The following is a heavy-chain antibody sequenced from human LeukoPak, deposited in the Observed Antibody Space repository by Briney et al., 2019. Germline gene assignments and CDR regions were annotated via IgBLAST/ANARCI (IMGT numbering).Heavy chain of an antibody. D-gene: IGHD4-17*01. CDR2: INGLGIT. CDR3: AKERQTGDYFTSDY. V-gene: IGHV3-23*01. Sequence: PGGSLRLSCTASGFTFSSYTMSWVRQAPGEGLEWLSAINGLGITYYAGPVKGRFPISRDNSENTLYLQMNSLTVGDTAVYFCAKERQTGDYFTSDYWGQGTLVTVSS. CDR1: GFTFSSYT. J-gene: IGHJ4*02.